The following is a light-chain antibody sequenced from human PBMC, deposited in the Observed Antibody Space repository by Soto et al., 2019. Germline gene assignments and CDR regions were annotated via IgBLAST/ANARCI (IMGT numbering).Light chain of an antibody. CDR2: GAS. CDR3: QQYNNWPPIT. CDR1: QSVSSGY. J-gene: IGKJ5*01. Sequence: ENVLTHSPGTLSLSPGERATLSCRASQSVSSGYLAWYQQKPGQAPRLLIYGASTRATGIPARFSGSGSGTEFTLTISSLQSEDFAVYYCQQYNNWPPITFGQGTRLEIK. V-gene: IGKV3-15*01.